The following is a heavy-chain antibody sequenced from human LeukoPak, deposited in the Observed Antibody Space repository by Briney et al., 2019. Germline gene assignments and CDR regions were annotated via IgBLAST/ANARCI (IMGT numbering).Heavy chain of an antibody. CDR1: GGSFSGYY. J-gene: IGHJ6*02. D-gene: IGHD3-3*01. CDR3: ARGKNYDFWSLGYGMDV. Sequence: WETLSLTCAVYGGSFSGYYWSWIRQPPGKGLEWIGEINHSGSTNYNPSLKSRVTISVDTSKNQFSLKLSSVTAADTAVYYCARGKNYDFWSLGYGMDVWGQGTTVTVSS. CDR2: INHSGST. V-gene: IGHV4-34*01.